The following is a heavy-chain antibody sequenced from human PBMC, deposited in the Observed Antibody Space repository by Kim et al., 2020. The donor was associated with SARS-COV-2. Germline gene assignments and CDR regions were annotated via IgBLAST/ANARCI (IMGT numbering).Heavy chain of an antibody. Sequence: YNPSLMTSATISWDTSRNQFSLDLTSETQADTAVYYCARSEVRASWHQFDYWGQGVLVTVSS. V-gene: IGHV4-59*01. CDR3: ARSEVRASWHQFDY. J-gene: IGHJ4*02.